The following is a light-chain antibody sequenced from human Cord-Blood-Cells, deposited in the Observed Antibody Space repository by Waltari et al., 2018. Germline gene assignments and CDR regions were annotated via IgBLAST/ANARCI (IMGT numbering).Light chain of an antibody. CDR1: QSLLHSNGYNY. CDR3: MQALQTPIT. V-gene: IGKV2-28*01. CDR2: LGS. J-gene: IGKJ5*01. Sequence: DFVMIQSPLSLPVIRGEPASISRRSSQSLLHSNGYNYLDWYLQKPGQSPQLLIYLGSNRASGVPDRFSGSGSGTDFTLKISRVEAEDVGVYYCMQALQTPITFGQGTRLEIK.